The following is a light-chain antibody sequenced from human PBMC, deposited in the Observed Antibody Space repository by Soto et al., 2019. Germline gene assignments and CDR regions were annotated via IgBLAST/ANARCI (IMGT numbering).Light chain of an antibody. CDR3: HQRKSWPRT. J-gene: IGKJ1*01. Sequence: IQMTQSPTTLSASVGDRVTITCRASQIISTWLAWYQQKPGKSPKLLIYKASTLESGVPSRFSGSGSGTDFTLTISSLEPEDFAVYYCHQRKSWPRTFGQGTKVDIK. CDR1: QIISTW. CDR2: KAS. V-gene: IGKV1-5*03.